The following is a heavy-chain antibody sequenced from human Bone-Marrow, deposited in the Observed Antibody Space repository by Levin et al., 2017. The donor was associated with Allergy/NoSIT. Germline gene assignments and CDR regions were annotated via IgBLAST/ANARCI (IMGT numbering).Heavy chain of an antibody. J-gene: IGHJ5*02. Sequence: SCAASGFTFSDYYMSWIRQAPGKGLEWVSYISSSGSTIYYADSVKGRFTISRDNAKNSLYLQMNSLRAEDTAVYYCARVVGQYSSGWYMGTPNPNNWFDPWGQGTLVTVSS. CDR2: ISSSGSTI. V-gene: IGHV3-11*01. CDR1: GFTFSDYY. D-gene: IGHD6-19*01. CDR3: ARVVGQYSSGWYMGTPNPNNWFDP.